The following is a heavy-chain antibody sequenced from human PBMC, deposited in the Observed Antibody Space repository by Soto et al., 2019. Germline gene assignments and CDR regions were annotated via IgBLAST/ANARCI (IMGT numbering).Heavy chain of an antibody. V-gene: IGHV4-39*01. CDR1: GGSISSRRYY. J-gene: IGHJ6*02. Sequence: XATLALTCTVSGGSISSRRYYWGWIRQPPGKGLEWIGSIYYSGSTYYNPSLKSRVTISVDTSKNQFSLKLSSVTAADTAVYYCASRYDSSGYYWVRYYYYGMDVWGQGTTVTVSS. D-gene: IGHD3-22*01. CDR2: IYYSGST. CDR3: ASRYDSSGYYWVRYYYYGMDV.